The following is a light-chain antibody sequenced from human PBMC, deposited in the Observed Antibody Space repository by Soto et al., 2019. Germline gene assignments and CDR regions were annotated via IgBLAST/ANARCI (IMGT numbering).Light chain of an antibody. V-gene: IGLV2-14*01. CDR1: SSDVGGYTY. J-gene: IGLJ1*01. CDR3: SSYTSSSTLYV. CDR2: EVN. Sequence: SVRTQPASGSGTPRESSTISGTGASSDVGGYTYVSWYQQQPCKAPKLMIYEVNNRPSGVSNRFSGSKSGNTASLTISGLQAEDEADYYCSSYTSSSTLYVFGTGTKVTVL.